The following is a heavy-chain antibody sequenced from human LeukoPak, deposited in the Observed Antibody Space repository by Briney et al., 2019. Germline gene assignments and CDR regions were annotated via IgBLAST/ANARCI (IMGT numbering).Heavy chain of an antibody. V-gene: IGHV3-23*01. CDR2: ISSGGGST. Sequence: PGGSLRLSCVVSGFTFSSYAMTWVRQAPGKGLESVSSISSGGGSTYYADSVKGRFTISRDNSKNTLYLQVNSLRAEDTAVFYCARDSPSATYLHYALDVWGQGTTVIVSS. CDR3: ARDSPSATYLHYALDV. CDR1: GFTFSSYA. J-gene: IGHJ6*02. D-gene: IGHD2-2*01.